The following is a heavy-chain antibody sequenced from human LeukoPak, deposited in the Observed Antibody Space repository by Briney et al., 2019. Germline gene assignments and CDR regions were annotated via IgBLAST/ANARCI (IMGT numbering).Heavy chain of an antibody. V-gene: IGHV3-21*01. Sequence: GGSLRLSCAASGFTFGSYSMNWVRQAPGKGLEWVSSISSSSSYIYYADSVKGRFTISRDNAKNSLYLQMNSLRAEDTAVYYCARELGENWFDPWGQGTLVTVSS. CDR3: ARELGENWFDP. J-gene: IGHJ5*02. CDR1: GFTFGSYS. CDR2: ISSSSSYI.